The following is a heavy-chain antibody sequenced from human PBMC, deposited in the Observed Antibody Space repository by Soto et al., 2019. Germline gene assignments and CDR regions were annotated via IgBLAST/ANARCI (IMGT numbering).Heavy chain of an antibody. CDR3: TTGRDDLLY. J-gene: IGHJ4*02. CDR1: GFTFSKVW. CDR2: IKSKTDGGTT. D-gene: IGHD1-1*01. V-gene: IGHV3-15*07. Sequence: ELQLVEAGGGLVKPGGSFRLSCAVSGFTFSKVWMNWVRQARGKGLEWVGRIKSKTDGGTTDYAAAVKGRFTITRDASKATLYLQMNSLKPEDTAVYFCTTGRDDLLYWGQGTLVTVSS.